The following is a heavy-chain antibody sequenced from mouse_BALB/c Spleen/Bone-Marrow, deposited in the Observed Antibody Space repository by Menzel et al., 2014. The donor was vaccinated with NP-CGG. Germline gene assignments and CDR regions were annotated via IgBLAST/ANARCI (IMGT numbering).Heavy chain of an antibody. D-gene: IGHD1-1*01. CDR2: INPDSSTI. CDR3: ARQGYYGRSDY. V-gene: IGHV4-1*02. J-gene: IGHJ2*01. CDR1: GFDFSRYW. Sequence: EVKLVESGGGLVQPGGSLKLSCAASGFDFSRYWMSWVRQAPGKGLEWIGEINPDSSTINYTPSLKDKFIISRDNAKNTLYLQMGKVRSEDTALYYCARQGYYGRSDYWGQGTTLTVSS.